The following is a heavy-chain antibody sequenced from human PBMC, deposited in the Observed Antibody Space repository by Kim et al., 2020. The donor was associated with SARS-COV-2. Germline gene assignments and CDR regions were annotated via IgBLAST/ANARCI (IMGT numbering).Heavy chain of an antibody. CDR3: ASLQLRDYYGMDV. D-gene: IGHD5-18*01. J-gene: IGHJ6*02. V-gene: IGHV4-39*01. Sequence: NPSLKSRVTISVDTSKNQFSLKLSSVTAADTAVYYCASLQLRDYYGMDVWGQGTTVTVSS.